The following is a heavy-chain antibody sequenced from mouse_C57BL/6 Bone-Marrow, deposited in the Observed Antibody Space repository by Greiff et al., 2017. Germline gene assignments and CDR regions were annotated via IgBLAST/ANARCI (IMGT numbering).Heavy chain of an antibody. V-gene: IGHV1-53*01. J-gene: IGHJ2*01. CDR2: INPSNGGT. CDR3: ARYPITTVEGGYCFAY. D-gene: IGHD1-1*01. Sequence: QVQLQQPGTELVKPGASVKLSCKASGYTFTSYWMHWVKQRPGQGLEWIGNINPSNGGTNYTENFKRQATLTVDKSSSTAYMQLSSLTSEDSTFYYCARYPITTVEGGYCFAYWGQGTTLTVSA. CDR1: GYTFTSYW.